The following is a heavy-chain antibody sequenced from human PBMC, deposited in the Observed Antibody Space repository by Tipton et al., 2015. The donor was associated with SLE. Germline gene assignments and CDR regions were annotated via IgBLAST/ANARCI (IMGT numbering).Heavy chain of an antibody. J-gene: IGHJ4*02. Sequence: SGPEVKKPGASVTVSCKASEYTFATSYMHWVRQAPGKGLEWVAVIWLDGTNIKYADSVRGRFAISRDDSKNTLFLQMRSVRPEDTAVYYCAQEGAGDGYVLDHWGQGALVTVSS. V-gene: IGHV3-30*02. CDR3: AQEGAGDGYVLDH. D-gene: IGHD5-24*01. CDR1: EYTFATSY. CDR2: IWLDGTNI.